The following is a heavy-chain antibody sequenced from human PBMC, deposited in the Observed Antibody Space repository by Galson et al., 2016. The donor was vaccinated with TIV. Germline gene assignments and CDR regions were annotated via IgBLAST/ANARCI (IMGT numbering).Heavy chain of an antibody. Sequence: SLRLSCAASGFSIGHHGMHWVRQAPGKGLECVAGLYFDASDTYYGDSVKGRFTISRDISKNTFYLQMTSLRVGDTAVYYCARDQFRGVDFYYYGMDVGGKGTTVTVSS. D-gene: IGHD3-10*01. V-gene: IGHV3-33*01. J-gene: IGHJ6*04. CDR2: LYFDASDT. CDR3: ARDQFRGVDFYYYGMDV. CDR1: GFSIGHHG.